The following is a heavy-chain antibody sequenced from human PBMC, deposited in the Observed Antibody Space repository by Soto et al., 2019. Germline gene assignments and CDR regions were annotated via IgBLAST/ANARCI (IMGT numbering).Heavy chain of an antibody. D-gene: IGHD1-26*01. V-gene: IGHV3-21*01. J-gene: IGHJ4*02. CDR3: AREDGVVGSSSAFDH. CDR1: GFTFSTYT. Sequence: EVQVVESGGGLVKPGGSLRLSCVFSGFTFSTYTMNWVRQAPGKGLEWVSSINGRSNYVHYADSVKGRFTISRDNAKNALYLQMNRLRSEDTAIYYCAREDGVVGSSSAFDHLCQEPLVTVSS. CDR2: INGRSNYV.